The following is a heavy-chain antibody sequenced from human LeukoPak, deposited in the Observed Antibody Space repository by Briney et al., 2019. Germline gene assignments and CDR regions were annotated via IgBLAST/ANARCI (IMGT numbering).Heavy chain of an antibody. Sequence: PSETLSLTCAVSGGSISSNNYYWGWIRQPPGKGLEWIGSIFYSGSTYYNPSLKSRVTISVDTSKNQFSLKLSSVTAADTAVYYCARGSGYDYEAYDYWGQGTLVTVSS. CDR1: GGSISSNNYY. D-gene: IGHD5-12*01. CDR2: IFYSGST. V-gene: IGHV4-39*07. J-gene: IGHJ4*02. CDR3: ARGSGYDYEAYDY.